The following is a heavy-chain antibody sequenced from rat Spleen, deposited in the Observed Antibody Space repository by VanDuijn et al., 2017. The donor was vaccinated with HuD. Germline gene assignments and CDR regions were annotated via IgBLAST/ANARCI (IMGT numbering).Heavy chain of an antibody. V-gene: IGHV5-31*01. CDR2: ITNASGGT. Sequence: EVQLVESGGGLVQPGRSLKLSCVTSGFTFNYYWMTWIRQAPGKGLEWVASITNASGGTHYPDSVKGRFTISRDIAKSTLYLQMNNLRSEDTATYYCATDRTIAAISTSATGAFDFWGPGTMVTVSS. CDR1: GFTFNYYW. D-gene: IGHD1-2*01. J-gene: IGHJ1*01. CDR3: ATDRTIAAISTSATGAFDF.